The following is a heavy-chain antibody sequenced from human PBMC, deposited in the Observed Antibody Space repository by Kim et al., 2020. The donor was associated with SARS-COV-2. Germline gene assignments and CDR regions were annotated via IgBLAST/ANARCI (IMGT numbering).Heavy chain of an antibody. D-gene: IGHD3-16*01. J-gene: IGHJ4*02. Sequence: YAQKFQGRVTMTEDTSTDTAYMELSSLRSEDTAVYYCATVFYAWGPALRAWGQGTLVTVSS. CDR3: ATVFYAWGPALRA. V-gene: IGHV1-24*01.